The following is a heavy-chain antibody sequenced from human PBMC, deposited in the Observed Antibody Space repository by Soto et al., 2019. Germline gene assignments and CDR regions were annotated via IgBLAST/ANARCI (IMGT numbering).Heavy chain of an antibody. D-gene: IGHD2-2*01. J-gene: IGHJ6*03. V-gene: IGHV3-9*01. CDR3: AKDSRGGYCSSTSCYWSYYYYMDV. CDR2: ISWNSGSI. CDR1: GFTFDDYA. Sequence: EVQLVESGGGLVQPGRSLRLSCAASGFTFDDYAMHWVRQAPGKGLEWVSGISWNSGSIGYADSVKGRFTISRDNAKNSLYLQMNRLRAEDTALYYCAKDSRGGYCSSTSCYWSYYYYMDVWGKGTTVTVSS.